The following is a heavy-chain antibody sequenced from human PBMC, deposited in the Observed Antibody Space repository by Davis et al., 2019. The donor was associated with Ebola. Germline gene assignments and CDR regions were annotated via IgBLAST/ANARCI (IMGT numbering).Heavy chain of an antibody. CDR2: ISWHSVNI. J-gene: IGHJ6*02. CDR3: VKDIKGLVTNNYGLDV. Sequence: SLKISCAASGFTFDAYDMHWVRQAPGKGLEWVSGISWHSVNIGYADSVKGRFTISRDNARNSLYLQMNSISAEDTALYYCVKDIKGLVTNNYGLDVWGQGTTVTVSS. CDR1: GFTFDAYD. V-gene: IGHV3-9*01. D-gene: IGHD2-21*02.